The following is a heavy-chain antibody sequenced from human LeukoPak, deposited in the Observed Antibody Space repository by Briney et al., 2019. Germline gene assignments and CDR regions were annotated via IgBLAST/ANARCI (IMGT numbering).Heavy chain of an antibody. V-gene: IGHV1-2*06. CDR1: GYTFTGYY. D-gene: IGHD3-10*01. J-gene: IGHJ4*02. CDR3: ARIASGGSELDY. Sequence: ASVKVSCKASGYTFTGYYMHWVRQAPGQGLEWMGRINPNNGGTNYAQKFQGRVTMTGDTSISTAYMELSSLRSEDTAVYCCARIASGGSELDYWGQGTLVTVSS. CDR2: INPNNGGT.